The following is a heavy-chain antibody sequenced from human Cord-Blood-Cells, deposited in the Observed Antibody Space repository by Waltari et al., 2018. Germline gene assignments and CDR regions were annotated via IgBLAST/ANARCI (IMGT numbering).Heavy chain of an antibody. J-gene: IGHJ5*02. D-gene: IGHD2-2*01. V-gene: IGHV3-33*01. CDR3: ARVAGDIVVVPWWFDP. Sequence: QVQLVESGGGVVQPGRSLRLSCAASGFTFSSYGMHWVRQAPGKGLEWVAVIWYDGSNKYYADSVKGRFTISRANSKNTLYLQMNSLRAEYTAVYYCARVAGDIVVVPWWFDPWGQGTLVTVSS. CDR1: GFTFSSYG. CDR2: IWYDGSNK.